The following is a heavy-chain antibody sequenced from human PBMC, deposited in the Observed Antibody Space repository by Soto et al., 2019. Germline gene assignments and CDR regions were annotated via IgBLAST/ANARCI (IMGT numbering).Heavy chain of an antibody. CDR2: INSDGSST. D-gene: IGHD5-12*01. CDR1: GFTFSSYW. CDR3: ATYSGYDRWGFDY. J-gene: IGHJ4*02. V-gene: IGHV3-74*01. Sequence: GGSLRLSCAASGFTFSSYWMHWVRQAPGKGLVWVSRINSDGSSTSYADSVKGRFTISRDNAKNTLYLQMNSLRAEDTAVYYCATYSGYDRWGFDYWGQGTLVTVSS.